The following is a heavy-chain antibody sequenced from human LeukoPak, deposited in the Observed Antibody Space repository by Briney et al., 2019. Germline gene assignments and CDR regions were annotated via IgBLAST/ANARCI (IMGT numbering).Heavy chain of an antibody. CDR3: ARLSQYYFDY. Sequence: PSETLSLTCAVYGGSFSGYYWSWIRQPPGKGLEWIGEINHSGSTNYNPSLKSRVTISVDTSKNQFSLKLSSVTAADTAVYYCARLSQYYFDYWGQGTLVTVSS. CDR2: INHSGST. V-gene: IGHV4-34*01. J-gene: IGHJ4*02. CDR1: GGSFSGYY.